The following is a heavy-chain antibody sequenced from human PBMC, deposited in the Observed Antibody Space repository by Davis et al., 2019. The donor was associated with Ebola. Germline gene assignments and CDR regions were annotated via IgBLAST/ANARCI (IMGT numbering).Heavy chain of an antibody. V-gene: IGHV1-8*01. CDR2: MNPNSGNT. D-gene: IGHD3-9*01. Sequence: AASVKVSCKTSGGTFTNYAVNWVRQAPGQGLEWMGWMNPNSGNTGYAQKFQGRVTMTRNTSISTAYTELSSLRSDDTAVYYCARAPLDWLLYYYYGMDVWGKGTTVTVSS. CDR3: ARAPLDWLLYYYYGMDV. CDR1: GGTFTNYA. J-gene: IGHJ6*04.